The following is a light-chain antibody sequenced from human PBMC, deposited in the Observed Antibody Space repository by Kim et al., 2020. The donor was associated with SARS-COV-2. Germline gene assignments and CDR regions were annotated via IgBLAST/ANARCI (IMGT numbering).Light chain of an antibody. CDR1: KLGDKY. J-gene: IGLJ1*01. V-gene: IGLV3-1*01. CDR2: QDS. CDR3: QAWDSSSYV. Sequence: ELTQPPSVSVSPGQTASITCSGDKLGDKYACWYQQKPGQSPVLVIYQDSKRPSGIPERFSGSNSGNTATLTISGTQAMDEADYYCQAWDSSSYVF.